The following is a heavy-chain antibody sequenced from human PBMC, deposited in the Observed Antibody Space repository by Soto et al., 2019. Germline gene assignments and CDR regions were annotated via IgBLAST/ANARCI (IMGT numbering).Heavy chain of an antibody. Sequence: QVQLVESGGGVVQPGRSLRLSCAASGFTFSSYGMHWVRQAPGKGLEWVAVISYDGSNKYYADSVKGRFTISRDNSKNTLYLQMNRLRAEDTAVYYCAKDYAPPDGYDYSIPYYYYGMDVWGQGTTVTVSS. CDR2: ISYDGSNK. J-gene: IGHJ6*02. CDR3: AKDYAPPDGYDYSIPYYYYGMDV. D-gene: IGHD5-12*01. V-gene: IGHV3-30*18. CDR1: GFTFSSYG.